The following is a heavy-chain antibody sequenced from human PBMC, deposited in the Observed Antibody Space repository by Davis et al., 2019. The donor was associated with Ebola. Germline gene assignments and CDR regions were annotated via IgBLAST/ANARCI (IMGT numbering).Heavy chain of an antibody. CDR3: ASDYGSGFFDY. CDR2: INHSGST. Sequence: SETLSLTCAVYGGSFSGYYWSWIRQPPGKGLEWIGEINHSGSTNYNPSLKNRVTISVTTPKNQFSLRLNSVTAADTALYYCASDYGSGFFDYWGQGTLVTVSS. J-gene: IGHJ4*02. CDR1: GGSFSGYY. V-gene: IGHV4-34*01. D-gene: IGHD4/OR15-4a*01.